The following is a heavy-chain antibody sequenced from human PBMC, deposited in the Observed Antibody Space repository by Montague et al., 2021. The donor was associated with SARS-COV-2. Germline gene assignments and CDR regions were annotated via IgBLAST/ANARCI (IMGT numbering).Heavy chain of an antibody. Sequence: SETLSLTCTVSGGSISSSNYYWGWIRQPPGKGLEWIGNMYYTGSTYYNPSLKSRVTISIDTSKNQFSLKLSSVTAADTAVYYCARDYSVLQGVTKGVDVWGQGATVTVSS. D-gene: IGHD3-10*01. V-gene: IGHV4-39*07. J-gene: IGHJ6*02. CDR3: ARDYSVLQGVTKGVDV. CDR1: GGSISSSNYY. CDR2: MYYTGST.